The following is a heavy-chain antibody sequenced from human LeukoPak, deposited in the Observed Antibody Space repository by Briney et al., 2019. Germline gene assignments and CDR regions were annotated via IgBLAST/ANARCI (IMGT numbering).Heavy chain of an antibody. CDR3: ARRVVVAATQRRYYFDY. CDR1: GGSISSYY. D-gene: IGHD2-15*01. V-gene: IGHV4-59*08. Sequence: SETLSLTCTVSGGSISSYYWSWIRQPPGKGLEWIGYIYYSGSTNYNPSLKSRVTISVDTSKNQFSLKLSSVTAADTAVYYCARRVVVAATQRRYYFDYWGQGTLVTVSS. CDR2: IYYSGST. J-gene: IGHJ4*02.